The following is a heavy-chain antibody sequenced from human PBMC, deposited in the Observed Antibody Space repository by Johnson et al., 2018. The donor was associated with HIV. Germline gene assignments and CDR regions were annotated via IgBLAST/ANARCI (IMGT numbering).Heavy chain of an antibody. D-gene: IGHD3-9*01. CDR1: GFTFSSYA. Sequence: QVQLVESGGGVVQPGRSLRLSCAASGFTFSSYAMHWVRQAPGKGLEWVAVISYDGSNKYYADSVKGRFTISRDNSKNTLYLQMNSLRAEDTAVYYCARDRYPRRYFDWLFDAFDIWGQGTMATVSS. CDR2: ISYDGSNK. V-gene: IGHV3-30*04. CDR3: ARDRYPRRYFDWLFDAFDI. J-gene: IGHJ3*02.